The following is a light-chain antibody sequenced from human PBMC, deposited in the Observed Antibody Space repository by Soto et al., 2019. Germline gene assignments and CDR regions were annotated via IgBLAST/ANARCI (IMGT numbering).Light chain of an antibody. Sequence: QSALTQPASVSGSPRQSITISCTGTSSDVGSYNLVSWYQQHPGKAPKLMIYDVNKRPSGVSNRFSGSKSGNTASLTISGLQAEDEADYYCCSYAGSSTFYVFGTGTKLTVL. V-gene: IGLV2-23*02. J-gene: IGLJ1*01. CDR1: SSDVGSYNL. CDR2: DVN. CDR3: CSYAGSSTFYV.